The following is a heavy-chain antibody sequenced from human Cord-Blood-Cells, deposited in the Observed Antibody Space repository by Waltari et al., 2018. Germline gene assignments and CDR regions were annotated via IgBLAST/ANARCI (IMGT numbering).Heavy chain of an antibody. CDR3: ARHWVWFGELLYFDY. Sequence: QLQLQESGPGLVKHSETLSLTCTVSGGSISSSSYYWGWIRQPPGKGLEWIGSIYYSGSTYYNPSLKSRVTISVDTSKNQFSLKLSSVTAADTAVYYCARHWVWFGELLYFDYWGQGTLVTVSS. J-gene: IGHJ4*02. CDR2: IYYSGST. V-gene: IGHV4-39*01. D-gene: IGHD3-10*01. CDR1: GGSISSSSYY.